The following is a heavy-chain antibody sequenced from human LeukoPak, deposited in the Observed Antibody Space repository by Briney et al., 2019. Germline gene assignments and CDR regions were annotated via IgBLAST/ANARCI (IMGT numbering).Heavy chain of an antibody. J-gene: IGHJ4*02. CDR3: VRRGDASSGWGDHDF. V-gene: IGHV3-23*01. CDR1: GFTFNRNA. Sequence: GGSLRLSCAASGFTFNRNAISWVRQAPGKGLEWVSTIGGSGDKTFYADSVKGRFTISRDNSKNMVHLQMNSPTGEDTALYYCVRRGDASSGWGDHDFWGQGALVTVSS. CDR2: IGGSGDKT. D-gene: IGHD6-19*01.